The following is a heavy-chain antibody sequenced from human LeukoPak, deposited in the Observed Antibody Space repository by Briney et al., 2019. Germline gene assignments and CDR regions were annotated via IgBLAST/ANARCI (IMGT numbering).Heavy chain of an antibody. D-gene: IGHD4-17*01. CDR2: INSDGSST. V-gene: IGHV3-74*01. J-gene: IGHJ4*02. CDR1: GFTFSSYW. Sequence: GGSLRLSCAASGFTFSSYWMHWVRQAPGKGLVWVSRINSDGSSTSYADSVKGRFTISRDNAKNSLYLQMSNLRPEDMAFYYCAKDLYGDFAYYFDHWGQGTLVTVSS. CDR3: AKDLYGDFAYYFDH.